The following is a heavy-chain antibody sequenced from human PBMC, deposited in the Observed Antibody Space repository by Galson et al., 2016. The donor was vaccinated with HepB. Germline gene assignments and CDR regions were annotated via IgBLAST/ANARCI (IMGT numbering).Heavy chain of an antibody. CDR3: TTLAAAVTYAFDI. J-gene: IGHJ3*02. CDR1: GLNFSGSA. CDR2: IRSKTNNHAT. V-gene: IGHV3-73*01. Sequence: SLRLSCAASGLNFSGSAIHWVRQASGKGLEWVDRIRSKTNNHATAHAASVKGRFIISRDDSKKTAYLHMNSLKTEDTALYYCTTLAAAVTYAFDIWGQGTMVFVSS. D-gene: IGHD6-13*01.